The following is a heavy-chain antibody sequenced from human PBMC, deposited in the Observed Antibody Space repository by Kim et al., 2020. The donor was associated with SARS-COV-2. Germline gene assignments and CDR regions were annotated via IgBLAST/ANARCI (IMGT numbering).Heavy chain of an antibody. D-gene: IGHD1-1*01. V-gene: IGHV3-64*02. CDR3: AREGRHCNGTTCYVFDY. CDR2: ISSNGFDT. J-gene: IGHJ4*02. Sequence: GGSLRLSCAASGFIFHTYAMHWARQTPGKGLEYVSAISSNGFDTYYADSVRGRFTISRDNSKNTLFLQMGSLRPEDMGVYYCAREGRHCNGTTCYVFDYWGQGTLVTVSS. CDR1: GFIFHTYA.